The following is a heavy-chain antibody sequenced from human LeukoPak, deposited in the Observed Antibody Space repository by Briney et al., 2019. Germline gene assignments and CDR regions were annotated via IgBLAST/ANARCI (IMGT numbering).Heavy chain of an antibody. CDR2: ISAYNGNT. J-gene: IGHJ4*02. Sequence: ASVKVSCKASGYTFTSYGISWVRQAPGQGLEWMGWISAYNGNTNYAQKLQGRVTMTTDTSTSTAYTELRSLRSDDTAVYYCARVLNWNYGGLVGYYFDYWGQGTLVTVSS. CDR1: GYTFTSYG. D-gene: IGHD1-7*01. CDR3: ARVLNWNYGGLVGYYFDY. V-gene: IGHV1-18*01.